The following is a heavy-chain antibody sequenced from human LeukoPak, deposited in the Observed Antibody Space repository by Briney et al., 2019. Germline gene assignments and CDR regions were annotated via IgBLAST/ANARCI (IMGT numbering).Heavy chain of an antibody. J-gene: IGHJ4*02. D-gene: IGHD3-22*01. V-gene: IGHV3-48*01. CDR2: ISSSSSTI. CDR3: ARGTNDSSGYGVSY. Sequence: GASVKVSCKASGGTFSSYAMHWVRQAPGKGLEWVSYISSSSSTIYYADSVKGRFTISRDNAKNSLYLQMNSLRAEDTAVYYCARGTNDSSGYGVSYWGQGTLVTVSS. CDR1: GGTFSSYA.